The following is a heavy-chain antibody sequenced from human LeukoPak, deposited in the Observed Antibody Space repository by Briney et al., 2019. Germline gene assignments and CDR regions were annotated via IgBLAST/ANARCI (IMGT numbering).Heavy chain of an antibody. Sequence: GGSLRLSCAASGFTFSSYAMSWVRQAPGKGLEWVSAISGSGGSTYYADSVKGRFTIYRENSKNTLDLQINSPRAEDTAVYYCAKDYSSGNYLDYWGQGTLVTVSS. CDR3: AKDYSSGNYLDY. CDR2: ISGSGGST. D-gene: IGHD3-22*01. J-gene: IGHJ4*02. CDR1: GFTFSSYA. V-gene: IGHV3-23*01.